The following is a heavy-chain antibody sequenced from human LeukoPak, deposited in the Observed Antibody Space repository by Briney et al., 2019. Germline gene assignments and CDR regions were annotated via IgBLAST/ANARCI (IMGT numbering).Heavy chain of an antibody. Sequence: PSETLSLTCTVSGGSISSYYWSWIRQPPGKGLEWIGYIYYSGSTNYNPSLKSRVTISVDTSKNQFSLKLSSVTAADTAVYYCAGDRSLDYWGQGALVTVSS. V-gene: IGHV4-59*01. CDR2: IYYSGST. CDR3: AGDRSLDY. J-gene: IGHJ4*02. CDR1: GGSISSYY.